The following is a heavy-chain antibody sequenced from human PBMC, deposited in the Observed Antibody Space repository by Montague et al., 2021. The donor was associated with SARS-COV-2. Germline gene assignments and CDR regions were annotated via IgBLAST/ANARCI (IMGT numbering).Heavy chain of an antibody. CDR1: GGSINSYY. CDR3: ARDSRTSGWGYWYPGLDV. CDR2: IYTSGRT. Sequence: SETLSLTCGVSGGSINSYYWSWIRQPAGKGLEWIGRIYTSGRTNHSPSLKSRVTISVDTSRNHLSLKLTSVTAAATAVYYCARDSRTSGWGYWYPGLDVWGQGTTVTVSS. J-gene: IGHJ6*02. D-gene: IGHD6-19*01. V-gene: IGHV4-4*07.